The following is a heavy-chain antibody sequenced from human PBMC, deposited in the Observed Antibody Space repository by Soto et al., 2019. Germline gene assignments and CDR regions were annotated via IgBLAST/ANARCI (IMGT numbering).Heavy chain of an antibody. CDR3: AKYQETPQGLYDY. J-gene: IGHJ4*02. Sequence: GGCLRLSCAASGFSFSKYAMNWVRQAPGKGLEWISTVSGSGVVTYYADSVKGRFTISRDNSKNTLYLQMISLRVEDAAIYYYAKYQETPQGLYDYWGQGTLVTVSS. D-gene: IGHD2-2*02. CDR1: GFSFSKYA. V-gene: IGHV3-23*01. CDR2: VSGSGVVT.